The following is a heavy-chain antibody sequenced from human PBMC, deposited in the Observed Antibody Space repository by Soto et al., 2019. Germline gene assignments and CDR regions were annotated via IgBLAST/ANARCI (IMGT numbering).Heavy chain of an antibody. D-gene: IGHD4-17*01. CDR2: FDPEDGET. Sequence: AAVQVSCKVSGYTLTELSMHWVRQAPGKGLEWMGGFDPEDGETIYAQKFQGRVTMTEDTSTDTAYMELSSLRSEDTAVYYCATDYGDYVGFDPWGQGTLVTVSS. V-gene: IGHV1-24*01. J-gene: IGHJ5*02. CDR3: ATDYGDYVGFDP. CDR1: GYTLTELS.